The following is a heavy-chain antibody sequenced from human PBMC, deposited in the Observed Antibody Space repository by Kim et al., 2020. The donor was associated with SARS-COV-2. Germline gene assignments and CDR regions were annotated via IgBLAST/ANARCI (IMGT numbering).Heavy chain of an antibody. CDR3: AKTGQFDS. J-gene: IGHJ4*02. Sequence: GGDTFSADPVGRRFTLSRDNFKNTLYLQMNSLRAEDTAVYYCAKTGQFDSWGQGTLVTVSS. V-gene: IGHV3-23*01. CDR2: GGDT.